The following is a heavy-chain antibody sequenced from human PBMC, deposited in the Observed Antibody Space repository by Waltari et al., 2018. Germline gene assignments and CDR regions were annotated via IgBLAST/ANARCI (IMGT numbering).Heavy chain of an antibody. J-gene: IGHJ4*02. D-gene: IGHD5-12*01. CDR1: GGSIRRHY. V-gene: IGHV4-59*11. CDR3: ARGRDGYNFDY. CDR2: IYYSGST. Sequence: QVQLQESGPGLVKPSETLSLTCTVSGGSIRRHYWRWIRQPPGKGLEWIGYIYYSGSTNYNPSLKSRVTISVDTSKNQFSLKLSSVTAADTAVYYCARGRDGYNFDYWGQGTLVTVSS.